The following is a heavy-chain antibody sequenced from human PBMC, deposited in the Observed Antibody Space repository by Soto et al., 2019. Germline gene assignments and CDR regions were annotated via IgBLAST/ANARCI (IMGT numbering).Heavy chain of an antibody. Sequence: GGSLRLSCAASGFTFSSYAMHWVRQAPGKGLEWVAVISYDGSNKYYADSVKGRFTISRDNSKNTLYLQMNSLRAEDTAVYYCARESPYCSGGSCYFTYPFDYWGQGTLVTVSS. J-gene: IGHJ4*02. V-gene: IGHV3-30-3*01. CDR2: ISYDGSNK. CDR1: GFTFSSYA. CDR3: ARESPYCSGGSCYFTYPFDY. D-gene: IGHD2-15*01.